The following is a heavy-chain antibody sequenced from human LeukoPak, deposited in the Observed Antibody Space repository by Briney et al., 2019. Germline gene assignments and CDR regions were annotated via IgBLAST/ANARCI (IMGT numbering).Heavy chain of an antibody. D-gene: IGHD3-10*01. J-gene: IGHJ3*02. CDR3: ARDGGVLLWFGDLPTKNHDAFDI. CDR1: GYTFTSYG. CDR2: ISAYNGNT. Sequence: ASVKVSCKASGYTFTSYGISWVRQAPGQGLEWMGWISAYNGNTNYAQKLQGRVTMTTDTSTSTAYMELRSLRSDDTAVYYCARDGGVLLWFGDLPTKNHDAFDIWGQGTMVTVSS. V-gene: IGHV1-18*01.